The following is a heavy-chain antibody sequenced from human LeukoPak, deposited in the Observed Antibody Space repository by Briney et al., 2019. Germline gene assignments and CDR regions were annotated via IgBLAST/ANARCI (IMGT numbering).Heavy chain of an antibody. CDR3: ARGLAGTDYYYYMDV. CDR2: IYSGGST. CDR1: GFTVSSNY. J-gene: IGHJ6*03. Sequence: PGGSLRLSRAASGFTVSSNYMSWVRQAPGKGLEWVSVIYSGGSTYYADSVKGRFTISRDNSKNTLYLQMNSLRAEDTAVYYCARGLAGTDYYYYMDVWGKGTTVTVSS. D-gene: IGHD6-13*01. V-gene: IGHV3-53*01.